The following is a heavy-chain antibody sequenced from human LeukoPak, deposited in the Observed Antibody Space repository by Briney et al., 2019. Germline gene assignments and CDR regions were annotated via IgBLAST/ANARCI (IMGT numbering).Heavy chain of an antibody. V-gene: IGHV1-2*02. CDR3: ARDPTSDYDYVWGSCRYFDY. CDR1: GYTFTGYY. J-gene: IGHJ4*02. CDR2: INPNSGGT. Sequence: ASVKVSCKASGYTFTGYYMHWVRQAPGQGLEWMGWINPNSGGTNYAQKFQGRVTMTRDTSISTAYMELSRLRSDDTAVYYCARDPTSDYDYVWGSCRYFDYWGQGTLVTVSS. D-gene: IGHD3-16*02.